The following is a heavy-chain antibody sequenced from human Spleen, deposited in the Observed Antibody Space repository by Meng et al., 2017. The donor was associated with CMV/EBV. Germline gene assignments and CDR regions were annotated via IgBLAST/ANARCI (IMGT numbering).Heavy chain of an antibody. Sequence: GESLKISCAGSRFPLKRFTMNWLRQGPGKGLEWVSAISGSGGSTYYADSVKGRFTISRDKSKNTLYLQMNSLRAEDTAVYYCAKEVSRQWPPTSAAYYFDYWGQGTLVTVSS. CDR2: ISGSGGST. J-gene: IGHJ4*02. CDR1: RFPLKRFT. CDR3: AKEVSRQWPPTSAAYYFDY. V-gene: IGHV3-23*01. D-gene: IGHD6-19*01.